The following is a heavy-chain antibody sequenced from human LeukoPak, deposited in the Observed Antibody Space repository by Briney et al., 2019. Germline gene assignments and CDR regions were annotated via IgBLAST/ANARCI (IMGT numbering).Heavy chain of an antibody. CDR2: FYNSEST. CDR3: AVLRASGIGRGYIDV. Sequence: KPSETLSLTCTASGDSISSPRYYGGWIRQPPGKGLEWIGSFYNSESTYYNPSPRSRLTISVDTSKKLFSLKLCSVTAADTAKFCCAVLRASGIGRGYIDVWGKGTTVIVSS. D-gene: IGHD6-13*01. J-gene: IGHJ6*03. CDR1: GDSISSPRYY. V-gene: IGHV4-39*02.